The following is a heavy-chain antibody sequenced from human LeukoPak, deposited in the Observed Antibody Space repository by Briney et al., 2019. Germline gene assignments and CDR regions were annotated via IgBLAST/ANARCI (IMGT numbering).Heavy chain of an antibody. J-gene: IGHJ4*02. V-gene: IGHV4-4*02. Sequence: PSETLSLTCAVSGGSISSSNWWSWVRQPPGKGLEWIGEIYHSGSTNYNPSLKSRVTISVDTSKNQFSLKLSSVTAADTAVYYCASTTYYYGSGSYYSPTYTDYWGQGTLVTVSS. CDR3: ASTTYYYGSGSYYSPTYTDY. CDR1: GGSISSSNW. D-gene: IGHD3-10*01. CDR2: IYHSGST.